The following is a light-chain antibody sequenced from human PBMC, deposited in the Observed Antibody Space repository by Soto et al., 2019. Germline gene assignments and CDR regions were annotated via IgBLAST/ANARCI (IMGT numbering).Light chain of an antibody. CDR1: QIVSSSY. Sequence: EIVLTQSPGTLSLSPGERATLSCRASQIVSSSYLAWYQHKPGQAPRLLIYGASTRATGIPDRFSGSGSGTDFTLTISRLEPEDFAVYYCQLYDNSLYTFGQGTNLDIK. CDR3: QLYDNSLYT. J-gene: IGKJ2*01. CDR2: GAS. V-gene: IGKV3-20*01.